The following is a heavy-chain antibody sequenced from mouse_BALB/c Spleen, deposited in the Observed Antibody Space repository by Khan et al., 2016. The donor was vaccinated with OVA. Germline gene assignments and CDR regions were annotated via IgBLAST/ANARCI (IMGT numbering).Heavy chain of an antibody. CDR1: GFTFSNYG. J-gene: IGHJ3*01. CDR3: TRHLTGSFAY. Sequence: EVELVESGGDLVKPGGSLKLSCAASGFTFSNYGMSWVRQTPDKRLEWVATISSDGSYTYYPDSVKGRFTISRNNAKNTLYLQMTSLRSEDTAMVYCTRHLTGSFAYWGQGTLVTVSA. CDR2: ISSDGSYT. V-gene: IGHV5-6*01. D-gene: IGHD4-1*01.